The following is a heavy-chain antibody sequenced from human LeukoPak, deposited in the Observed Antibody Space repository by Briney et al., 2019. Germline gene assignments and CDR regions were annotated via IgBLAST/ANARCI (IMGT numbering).Heavy chain of an antibody. Sequence: GGSLRLSCAASGFTFSSYWMHWVRQVPGKGLVWVSRINTDGTNTTYADSVKGRFTMSGDNAKSRLYLQMNSLRAEDTAVYYCARGYSGTYRVDYWGQGTLVTVSS. CDR2: INTDGTNT. CDR1: GFTFSSYW. V-gene: IGHV3-74*01. J-gene: IGHJ4*02. CDR3: ARGYSGTYRVDY. D-gene: IGHD1-26*01.